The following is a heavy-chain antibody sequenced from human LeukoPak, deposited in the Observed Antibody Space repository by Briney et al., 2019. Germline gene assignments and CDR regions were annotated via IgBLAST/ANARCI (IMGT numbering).Heavy chain of an antibody. CDR3: ARSESILGTTGLNDFFDD. CDR2: IYYSGGT. V-gene: IGHV4-39*01. CDR1: GGSISRIIDY. D-gene: IGHD1-26*01. J-gene: IGHJ4*02. Sequence: PSETLSLTCTVSGGSISRIIDYWGWTRQPPGKGLEWIGCIYYSGGTFYNPSLKSRVTISVDTSKNQFSLQLRSVTAADTAIYYCARSESILGTTGLNDFFDDWGLGTRVTVSS.